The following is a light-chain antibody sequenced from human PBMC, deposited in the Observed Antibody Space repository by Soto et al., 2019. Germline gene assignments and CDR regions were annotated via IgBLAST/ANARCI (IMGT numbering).Light chain of an antibody. CDR1: SSDVGGYNS. V-gene: IGLV2-8*01. J-gene: IGLJ2*01. CDR2: EVS. CDR3: SSYAGSNNLV. Sequence: QSALTQPPSAYGSPGQSVTISCTGTSSDVGGYNSVSWYQQHPGKVPRLMIYEVSKRPSGVPDRFSGSKSVNTASLTVSGLQAEDEADYYCSSYAGSNNLVFGGGTKLTVL.